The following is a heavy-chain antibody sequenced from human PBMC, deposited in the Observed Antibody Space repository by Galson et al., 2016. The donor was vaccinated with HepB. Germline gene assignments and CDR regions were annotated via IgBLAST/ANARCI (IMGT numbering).Heavy chain of an antibody. CDR2: MNPNSGNT. V-gene: IGHV1-8*01. CDR1: GYTFTSYD. D-gene: IGHD3-3*01. Sequence: SVKVSCKASGYTFTSYDINWVRQATGQGLEWMGWMNPNSGNTGYAQKFQGRVTMARNTSISTAYMELGSLRSDDTAVYYCARERDRGRFVEWSRAGFDPWGQGTLVTVS. J-gene: IGHJ5*02. CDR3: ARERDRGRFVEWSRAGFDP.